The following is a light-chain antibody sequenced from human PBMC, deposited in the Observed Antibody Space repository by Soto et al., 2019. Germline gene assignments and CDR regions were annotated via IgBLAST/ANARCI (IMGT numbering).Light chain of an antibody. V-gene: IGLV1-44*01. CDR3: ATWDDSLNGPV. Sequence: QSVLTQPPSASGTPGQRVTISCSGSSSNLGDSTVNWYQQLPGTAPKLLIYRNNRRPSEVPDRFSGSKSGTSASLAISGLQSDDEADYYCATWDDSLNGPVFGGGTKLTVL. CDR2: RNN. J-gene: IGLJ3*02. CDR1: SSNLGDST.